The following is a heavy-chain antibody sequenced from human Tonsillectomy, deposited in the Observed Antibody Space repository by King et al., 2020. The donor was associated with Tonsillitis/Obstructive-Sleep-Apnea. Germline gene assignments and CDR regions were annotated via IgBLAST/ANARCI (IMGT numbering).Heavy chain of an antibody. V-gene: IGHV3-48*02. CDR3: AGAITIAANNFDF. CDR2: IGSSGDSI. J-gene: IGHJ4*02. Sequence: VQLVESGGGLVQPGGSLRLSCAASGFTFSHFGMNWVRQAPGKGLEWVSYIGSSGDSIFYADSVKGRFTISRDNAKNSLYLQMSSLRDEDTAVYSCAGAITIAANNFDFWGQGTLVTVSS. D-gene: IGHD6-13*01. CDR1: GFTFSHFG.